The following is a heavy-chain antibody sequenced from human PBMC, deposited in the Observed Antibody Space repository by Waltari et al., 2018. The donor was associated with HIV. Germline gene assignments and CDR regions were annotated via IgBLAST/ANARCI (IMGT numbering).Heavy chain of an antibody. CDR2: ISSSGSTI. V-gene: IGHV3-48*03. Sequence: EVQLVESGGGLVQPGGSLRLSCAASGFTFSSYEMNWVRQAPGKGVEWVSYISSSGSTIYYADSVKGRFTISRDNAKNSLYLQMNSLRAEDTAVYYCARVDNRRLVVYGMDVWGQVTTVTVSS. CDR3: ARVDNRRLVVYGMDV. D-gene: IGHD2-2*03. J-gene: IGHJ6*02. CDR1: GFTFSSYE.